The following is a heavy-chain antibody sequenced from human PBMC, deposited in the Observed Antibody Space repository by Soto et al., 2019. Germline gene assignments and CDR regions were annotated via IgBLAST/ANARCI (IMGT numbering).Heavy chain of an antibody. CDR3: AKTGGLMNLLYYYGMDV. D-gene: IGHD2-15*01. CDR2: ISYDGSNK. V-gene: IGHV3-30*18. J-gene: IGHJ6*02. CDR1: GFTFSSYG. Sequence: GGSLRLSCAASGFTFSSYGMHWVRQAPGKGLEWVAVISYDGSNKYYADSVKGRFTISRDNSKNTLYLQMNSLRAEDTAVYYCAKTGGLMNLLYYYGMDVWGQGTTVTVSS.